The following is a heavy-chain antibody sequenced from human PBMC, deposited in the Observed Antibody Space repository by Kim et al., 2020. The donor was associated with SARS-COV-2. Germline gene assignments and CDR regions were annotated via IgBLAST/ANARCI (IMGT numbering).Heavy chain of an antibody. V-gene: IGHV3-15*01. D-gene: IGHD1-26*01. CDR3: TTGYSDARHDHH. CDR2: T. J-gene: IGHJ5*02. Sequence: TVYATPVRGRFIISRDSSTNTLYLQMNGLRSEDTGVYYCTTGYSDARHDHHWGQGTLVTVSS.